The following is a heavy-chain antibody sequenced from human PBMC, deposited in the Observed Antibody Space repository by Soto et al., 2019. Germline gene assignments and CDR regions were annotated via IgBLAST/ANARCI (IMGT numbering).Heavy chain of an antibody. Sequence: QITLKESGPALVKPTQTLTLTCTFSGFSLSTSGVGVGWIRQPPGEALEWLALIYWDDYKHFSPSLESRLTNTKDPAKNQGALTMANKAPGDTATYHWGHKGGGDRILDYWGQGTLVTVSS. J-gene: IGHJ4*02. CDR2: IYWDDYK. CDR3: GHKGGGDRILDY. V-gene: IGHV2-5*02. D-gene: IGHD3-16*01. CDR1: GFSLSTSGVG.